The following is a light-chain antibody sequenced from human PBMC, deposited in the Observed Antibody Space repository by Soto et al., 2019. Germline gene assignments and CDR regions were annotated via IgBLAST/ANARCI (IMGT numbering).Light chain of an antibody. Sequence: DIQMTQSPSSLSASVGDRVTITCRASESISRHLNWYQQKPGKARKLHIYPASSLQNGVPSRFSRSGSRTHFTLTISNLQPEDFATYYCHQSYRTLSLTFGQVTRLEI. J-gene: IGKJ5*01. V-gene: IGKV1-39*01. CDR3: HQSYRTLSLT. CDR2: PAS. CDR1: ESISRH.